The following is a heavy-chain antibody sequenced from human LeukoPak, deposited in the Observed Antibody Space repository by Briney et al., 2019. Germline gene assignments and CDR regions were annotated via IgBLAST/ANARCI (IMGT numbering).Heavy chain of an antibody. CDR3: TRITTAMDVDY. Sequence: GGSLRLSCAASGFTFSSYQMNWVRQAPGKGLQWVSYISSSGSTIYYAGSVKGRFTISRDNAKNSLYLQMSSLRAEDTAVYYCTRITTAMDVDYWSQGTLVTVSS. CDR2: ISSSGSTI. J-gene: IGHJ4*02. V-gene: IGHV3-48*03. CDR1: GFTFSSYQ. D-gene: IGHD5-18*01.